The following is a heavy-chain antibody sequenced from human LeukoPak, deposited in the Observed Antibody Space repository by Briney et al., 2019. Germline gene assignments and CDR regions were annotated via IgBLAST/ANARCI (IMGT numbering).Heavy chain of an antibody. V-gene: IGHV3-74*01. CDR1: GFTFNLNR. J-gene: IGHJ4*02. D-gene: IGHD1-26*01. Sequence: GGSLRLSCAASGFTFNLNRIHWVRQVPGKGLEWISWVETDGSTSGYLRSVQGRFTVSRDNAKSTVHLQMNSLRAEDTATYYCARDQVGTMPLDFWGQGTLVTVSS. CDR2: VETDGSTS. CDR3: ARDQVGTMPLDF.